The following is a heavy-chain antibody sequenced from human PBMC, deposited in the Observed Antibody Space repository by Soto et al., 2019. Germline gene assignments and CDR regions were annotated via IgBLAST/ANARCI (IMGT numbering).Heavy chain of an antibody. CDR3: ARGPMPVGAITS. CDR1: GFTFNTHS. J-gene: IGHJ5*02. V-gene: IGHV3-48*01. CDR2: ISSGSSTI. D-gene: IGHD1-26*01. Sequence: EVQLVESGGGLVQPGGSLRLSCAASGFTFNTHSMNWVRQTPGKGLEWISYISSGSSTIYYADSVKGRFTISRHNAKNSVHLQMNSLRAEDTAVYYCARGPMPVGAITSWGQGTLVTVSS.